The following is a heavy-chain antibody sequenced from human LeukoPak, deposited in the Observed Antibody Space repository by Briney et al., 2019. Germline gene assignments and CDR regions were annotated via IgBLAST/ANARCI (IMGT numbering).Heavy chain of an antibody. CDR2: VKSKTDRGTT. CDR1: GLTFSNAW. J-gene: IGHJ4*02. D-gene: IGHD1-26*01. Sequence: PGGSLRLSCAASGLTFSNAWMSWVRQAPGKGLEWVGRVKSKTDRGTTDYAAPVKGRFTISRDDSKNTLYLQMNSLKTEVTAVYYCTTDRGPREAYYFDYWGQGTLVTVSS. CDR3: TTDRGPREAYYFDY. V-gene: IGHV3-15*01.